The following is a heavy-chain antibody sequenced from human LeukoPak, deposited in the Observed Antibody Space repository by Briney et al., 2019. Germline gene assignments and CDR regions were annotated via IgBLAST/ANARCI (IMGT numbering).Heavy chain of an antibody. CDR1: GFTFNHYG. CDR3: AKDAQRGFDYSNSLEY. V-gene: IGHV3-33*06. CDR2: IWSDGTNR. Sequence: QSGGSLRLSCAATGFTFNHYGMHWVRQAPGKGLEWVAVIWSDGTNRYYADSVKGRSTISRDDSGNKVYLQMNSLRPEDTGVYYCAKDAQRGFDYSNSLEYWGQGTPVTVST. D-gene: IGHD4-11*01. J-gene: IGHJ4*02.